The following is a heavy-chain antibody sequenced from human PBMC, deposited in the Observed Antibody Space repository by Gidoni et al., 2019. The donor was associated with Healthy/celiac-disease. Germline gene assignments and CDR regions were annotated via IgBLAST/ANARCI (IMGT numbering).Heavy chain of an antibody. V-gene: IGHV3-30*18. J-gene: IGHJ1*01. CDR2: ISYDGSNK. CDR3: AKDFDGSRYCTNGVCYTLQH. Sequence: QVQLVESGGGVVQPGRSLRLSCAASGSTFSSYGMHWVRQAPGKGLEWVAVISYDGSNKYYADSVKGRFTISRDNSKNTLYLQMNSLRAEDTAVYYCAKDFDGSRYCTNGVCYTLQHWGQGTLVTVSS. CDR1: GSTFSSYG. D-gene: IGHD2-8*01.